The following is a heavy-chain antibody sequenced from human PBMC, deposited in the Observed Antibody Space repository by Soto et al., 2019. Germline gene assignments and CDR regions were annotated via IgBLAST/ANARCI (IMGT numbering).Heavy chain of an antibody. Sequence: ASVKVSCKASGYTSTSYGIHWVRQAPGQSLEWMGWINAANGDTKYSPKFQGRVTITRDTSASTAYMELSSLRSEDTAVYYCVRRHVSATGLDWFDPWGQGTLVPVSS. D-gene: IGHD6-13*01. J-gene: IGHJ5*02. CDR1: GYTSTSYG. V-gene: IGHV1-3*01. CDR2: INAANGDT. CDR3: VRRHVSATGLDWFDP.